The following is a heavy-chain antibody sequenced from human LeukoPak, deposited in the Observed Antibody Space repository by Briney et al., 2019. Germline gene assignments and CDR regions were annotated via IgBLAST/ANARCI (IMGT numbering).Heavy chain of an antibody. V-gene: IGHV1-8*01. CDR1: GYTFTSYD. CDR2: MNPNSGNT. Sequence: ASVKVSCKASGYTFTSYDINWVRQATGQGLEWMGWMNPNSGNTGYAQKFQGRVTMTRNTSISTAYMELSSLRSEDTAVYYCARGPELYYDFWSGYFSGYGMDVWGQGTTVTVSS. D-gene: IGHD3-3*01. CDR3: ARGPELYYDFWSGYFSGYGMDV. J-gene: IGHJ6*02.